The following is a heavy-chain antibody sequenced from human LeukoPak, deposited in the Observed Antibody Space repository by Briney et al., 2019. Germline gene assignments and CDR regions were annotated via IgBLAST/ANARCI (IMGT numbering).Heavy chain of an antibody. CDR3: ARDGREQQLTDY. D-gene: IGHD6-13*01. J-gene: IGHJ4*02. CDR2: IIPILGIA. CDR1: GGTFSSYA. V-gene: IGHV1-69*04. Sequence: ASVKVSCKASGGTFSSYAISWVRQAPGQGLEWMGRIIPILGIANYAQKFQGRVTIAADKSTSTAYVELSSLRSEDTAVYYCARDGREQQLTDYWGQGTLVTVSS.